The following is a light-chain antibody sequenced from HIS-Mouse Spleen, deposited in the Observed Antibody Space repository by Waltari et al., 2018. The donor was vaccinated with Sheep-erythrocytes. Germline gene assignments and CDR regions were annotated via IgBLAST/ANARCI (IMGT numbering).Light chain of an antibody. J-gene: IGKJ1*01. CDR2: LGS. CDR3: MQALQTPRT. CDR1: QSLLHSNGYNY. Sequence: EIVMTQSPLSLPVIPGEPASIPSMSSQSLLHSNGYNYLDWYLQKPGQSPQLLIYLGSNRASGVPDRFSGSGSGTDFTLKISRVEAEDVGVYYCMQALQTPRTFGQGTKVEIK. V-gene: IGKV2-28*01.